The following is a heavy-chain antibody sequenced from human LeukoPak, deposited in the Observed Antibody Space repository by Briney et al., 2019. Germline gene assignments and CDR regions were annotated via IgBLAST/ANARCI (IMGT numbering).Heavy chain of an antibody. CDR2: MNPNSGNT. CDR1: GYTFTSYD. Sequence: ASVKVSCKASGYTFTSYDINWVRQATGQGLEWMGWMNPNSGNTGYAQKFQGRVTMTRNTSISTAYMELSSLRSEGTAVYYCARGPITPYYDFWSGYYTIYYYGMDVWGQGTTVTVSS. D-gene: IGHD3-3*01. V-gene: IGHV1-8*01. J-gene: IGHJ6*02. CDR3: ARGPITPYYDFWSGYYTIYYYGMDV.